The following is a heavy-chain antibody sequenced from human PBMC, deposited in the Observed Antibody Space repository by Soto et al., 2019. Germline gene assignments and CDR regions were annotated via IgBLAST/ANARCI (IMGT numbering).Heavy chain of an antibody. CDR3: AIGGYYDSSGYYHTYYYGMDV. CDR1: GGSFSGYY. D-gene: IGHD3-22*01. V-gene: IGHV4-34*01. Sequence: PSETLSLTCAVYGGSFSGYYCSWIRQPPGKGLEWIVEINHSGSTNYNPSLKSRVTISVDTSKNQFSLKLSSVTAADTAVYYCAIGGYYDSSGYYHTYYYGMDVWGQGTTVT. J-gene: IGHJ6*02. CDR2: INHSGST.